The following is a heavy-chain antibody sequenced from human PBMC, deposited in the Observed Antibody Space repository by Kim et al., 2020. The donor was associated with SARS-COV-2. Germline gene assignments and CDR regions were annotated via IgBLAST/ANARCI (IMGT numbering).Heavy chain of an antibody. CDR2: MSVVNDNR. CDR1: GYTFTSYG. D-gene: IGHD3-3*02. Sequence: ASVKVSCKTSGYTFTSYGLSWVRQAPGHGLEWMGWMSVVNDNRHYAQKVQGRVTMTADTATKTAYMELRSLTSEDTAVYYFARDGARSIPCFWGQGTLVT. J-gene: IGHJ1*01. CDR3: ARDGARSIPCF. V-gene: IGHV1-18*01.